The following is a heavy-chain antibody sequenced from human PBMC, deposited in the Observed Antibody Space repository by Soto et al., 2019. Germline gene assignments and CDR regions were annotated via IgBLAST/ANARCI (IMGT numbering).Heavy chain of an antibody. CDR2: IYYSGST. D-gene: IGHD3-10*01. Sequence: QLQLQESGPGLVKPSETLSLTCTVSGGSISSSSSYYWGWIRQPPGKGLEWIGSIYYSGSTYYNPSLKSRVTLFVDTSKNQFSLKLSSVTAADTAVYYCARPGNYGSGSYLYYLDYWGQGTLVTVSS. CDR1: GGSISSSSSYY. V-gene: IGHV4-39*01. CDR3: ARPGNYGSGSYLYYLDY. J-gene: IGHJ4*02.